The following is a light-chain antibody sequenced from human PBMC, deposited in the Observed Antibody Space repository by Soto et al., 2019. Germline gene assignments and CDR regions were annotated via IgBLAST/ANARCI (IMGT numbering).Light chain of an antibody. CDR2: SNN. CDR3: AAWDDSLNGYV. J-gene: IGLJ1*01. Sequence: QSVLTQPPSVSAAPGQDVTISCSGSSSNIGSNTVNWYQQLPGTAPKLLIYSNNQRPSGVPDRFSGSKSGTSASLAISGLQSEDEADYYCAAWDDSLNGYVFGTGTKVTV. V-gene: IGLV1-44*01. CDR1: SSNIGSNT.